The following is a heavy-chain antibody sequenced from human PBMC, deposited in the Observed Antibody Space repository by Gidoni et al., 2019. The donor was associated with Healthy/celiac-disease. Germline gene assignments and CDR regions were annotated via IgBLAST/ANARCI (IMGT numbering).Heavy chain of an antibody. V-gene: IGHV3-9*01. D-gene: IGHD6-6*01. Sequence: EVQLVESGGGLVQPGRSLRLSCAASGFTFDDYAMHWVRQAPGKGLEWVSGISWNSGSIGYADSVKGRFTISRDNAKNSLYLQMNSLRAEDTALYYCAKDGQLAAYYFDYWGQGTLVTVSS. CDR1: GFTFDDYA. CDR3: AKDGQLAAYYFDY. CDR2: ISWNSGSI. J-gene: IGHJ4*02.